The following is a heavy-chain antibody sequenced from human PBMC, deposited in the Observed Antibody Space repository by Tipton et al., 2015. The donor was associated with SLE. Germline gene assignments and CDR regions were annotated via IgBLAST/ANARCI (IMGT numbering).Heavy chain of an antibody. CDR3: ARVGTRIFQH. Sequence: SLRLSCAASGFTFSSYSTNWVRQAPGKGLEWVSSISSSSSYIYYADSVKGRFTISRDNAKNSLYLQMNSLRAEDTAVYYCARVGTRIFQHWGQGTLVTVSS. CDR1: GFTFSSYS. V-gene: IGHV3-21*01. D-gene: IGHD1-1*01. CDR2: ISSSSSYI. J-gene: IGHJ1*01.